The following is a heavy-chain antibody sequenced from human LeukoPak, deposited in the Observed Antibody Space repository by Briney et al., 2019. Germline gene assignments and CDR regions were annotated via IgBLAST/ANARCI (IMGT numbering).Heavy chain of an antibody. V-gene: IGHV1-46*01. CDR2: INPSGGST. D-gene: IGHD7-27*01. J-gene: IGHJ5*02. CDR3: AREMGTTGFDP. Sequence: WASVKASCKASGYIFTSYYMHWVRQAPGQGLEWMGIINPSGGSTSYAQKFQGRVTMTRDTSTSTVYMELSSLRSEDTAVYYCAREMGTTGFDPWGQGTLVTVSS. CDR1: GYIFTSYY.